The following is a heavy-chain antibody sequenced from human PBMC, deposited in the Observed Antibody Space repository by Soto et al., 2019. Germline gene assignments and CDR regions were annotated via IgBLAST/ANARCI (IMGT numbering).Heavy chain of an antibody. J-gene: IGHJ2*01. CDR1: GGTFSSYA. V-gene: IGHV1-69*01. D-gene: IGHD3-10*01. CDR2: IIPIFGTA. CDR3: ARGSSRGVIITYWYFDL. Sequence: QVQLVQSGAEVKKPGSSVKVSCKASGGTFSSYAISWVRQAPGQGLEWMGGIIPIFGTANYAQKFQGRVTITADESTSKAYMELSSLRSEDTAVYYGARGSSRGVIITYWYFDLWGRGTLVTVSS.